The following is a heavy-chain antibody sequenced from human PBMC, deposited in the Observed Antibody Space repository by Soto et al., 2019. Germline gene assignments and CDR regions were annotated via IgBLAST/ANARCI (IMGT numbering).Heavy chain of an antibody. CDR2: ISGSGGST. D-gene: IGHD1-26*01. J-gene: IGHJ6*02. Sequence: EVQLLESGGGLVQPGGSLRLSCAASGFTFSSYAMSWVRQAPGKGLEWVSAISGSGGSTYYADSVKGRFTISRDNSKNTLYQEMNRLRAEDTAVYYCAKGPARGIVGAYYYYGMDVWGQGTTVTVSS. CDR1: GFTFSSYA. CDR3: AKGPARGIVGAYYYYGMDV. V-gene: IGHV3-23*01.